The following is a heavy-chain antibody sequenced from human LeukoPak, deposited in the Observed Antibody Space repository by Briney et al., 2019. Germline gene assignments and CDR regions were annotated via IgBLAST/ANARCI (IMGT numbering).Heavy chain of an antibody. CDR1: GFTFSDYY. V-gene: IGHV3-11*01. D-gene: IGHD5-18*01. CDR3: ARDRDVDTAMVNPFDY. CDR2: ISSSGSTI. J-gene: IGHJ4*02. Sequence: GGSLRLSCAASGFTFSDYYMSWIRQAPGKGLEWVSYISSSGSTIYYADSVKGRFTISRDNAKNSLYLQMNSLRAEDTAVYYCARDRDVDTAMVNPFDYWGQGTLVTVSS.